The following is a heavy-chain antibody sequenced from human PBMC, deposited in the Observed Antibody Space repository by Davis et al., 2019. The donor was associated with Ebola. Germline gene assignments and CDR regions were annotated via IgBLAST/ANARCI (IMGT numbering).Heavy chain of an antibody. CDR1: GGTFSSYP. CDR3: VRDAWGSGSSY. J-gene: IGHJ4*02. D-gene: IGHD6-19*01. CDR2: ITPIFGTV. V-gene: IGHV1-69*13. Sequence: SVKVSCKASGGTFSSYPVSWVRQAPGQGLEWMGGITPIFGTVNYAQKFQGRVTITADESTSTAYMELSSLRSDDTAVYYCVRDAWGSGSSYWGQGTLVTVSS.